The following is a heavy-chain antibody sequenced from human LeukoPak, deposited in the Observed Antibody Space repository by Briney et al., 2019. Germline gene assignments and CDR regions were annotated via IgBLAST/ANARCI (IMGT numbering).Heavy chain of an antibody. Sequence: GGSLRLSCAASGFNFSTYAMHWVRQAPGKGLEWVAVVWFDGTNKYYADSVKGRFTISRDNSKNTVYLQMNSLRAEDTAVYYCARDHVIKQAPPGYWGQGTLVTVSS. CDR1: GFNFSTYA. J-gene: IGHJ4*02. D-gene: IGHD3-10*01. CDR3: ARDHVIKQAPPGY. V-gene: IGHV3-33*08. CDR2: VWFDGTNK.